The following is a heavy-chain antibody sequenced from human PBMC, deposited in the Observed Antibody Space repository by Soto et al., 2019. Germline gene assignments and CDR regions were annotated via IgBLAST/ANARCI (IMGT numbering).Heavy chain of an antibody. D-gene: IGHD3-16*02. CDR1: GGSISSYY. CDR2: IYYSGST. J-gene: IGHJ2*01. Sequence: SETLSLTCTVSGGSISSYYWSWIRQPPGKGLEWIGYIYYSGSTNYNPSLKSRVTISVDTSKNQFSLKLSSVTAADTAVYYCARHDRYDYIWGSYPRDWYFDLWGRGTRVTVSS. V-gene: IGHV4-59*08. CDR3: ARHDRYDYIWGSYPRDWYFDL.